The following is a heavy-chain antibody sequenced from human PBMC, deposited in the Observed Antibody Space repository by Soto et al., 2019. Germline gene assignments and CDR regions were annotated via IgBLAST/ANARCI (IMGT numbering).Heavy chain of an antibody. CDR2: INDRGSI. J-gene: IGHJ2*01. V-gene: IGHV4-34*01. CDR1: GGSFSGYY. Sequence: QVQLQPWGAGPLRPLETLSLTCGVSGGSFSGYYLAWIRQSPGKGLEWIGEINDRGSINYNPSLKSRVSISVDTSKNHYSLNLRSVTAADTAVYYCARESHDILTGPPWVWYFDLWGRGTLVTVSS. D-gene: IGHD3-9*01. CDR3: ARESHDILTGPPWVWYFDL.